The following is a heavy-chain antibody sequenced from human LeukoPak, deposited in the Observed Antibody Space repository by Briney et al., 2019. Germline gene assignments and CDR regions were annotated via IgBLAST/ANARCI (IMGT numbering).Heavy chain of an antibody. CDR1: GGSISSYY. Sequence: SETLSLTCTVSGGSISSYYWNWIRQPPGKGLEWIGYISYRGNTNYSPSLKSRVTISLDTSKNQFSLKLSSVTTADTAVYYCARGRYQLDYWGQGTLVTVSS. D-gene: IGHD2-2*01. V-gene: IGHV4-59*01. CDR2: ISYRGNT. CDR3: ARGRYQLDY. J-gene: IGHJ4*02.